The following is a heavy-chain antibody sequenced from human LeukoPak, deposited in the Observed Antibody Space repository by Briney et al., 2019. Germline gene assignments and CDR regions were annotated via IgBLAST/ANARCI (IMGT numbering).Heavy chain of an antibody. Sequence: SETLSLTCTVSGASISSYYWTWVRQPAGKGLEWMGRIYSSGSTDYSPSLKSRVTMSVDTSKNQFSLKLSSVTAADTAVYYCAREGRSSTPGYWGQGALVTVSS. V-gene: IGHV4-4*07. CDR2: IYSSGST. CDR3: AREGRSSTPGY. CDR1: GASISSYY. J-gene: IGHJ4*02. D-gene: IGHD2-15*01.